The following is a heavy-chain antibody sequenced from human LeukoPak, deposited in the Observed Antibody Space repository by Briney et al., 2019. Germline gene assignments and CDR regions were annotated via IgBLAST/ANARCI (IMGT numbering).Heavy chain of an antibody. CDR1: GYTFTSYG. Sequence: ASVKVSCKASGYTFTSYGISWVRQAPGQGLEWMGWISAYNGNTNYAQKLQGRVTMTTDTSTSTAYMELRRLRSDDTAVYYCARDTRIVVVPAAIWPWDYWGQGTLVTVSS. CDR2: ISAYNGNT. V-gene: IGHV1-18*01. CDR3: ARDTRIVVVPAAIWPWDY. J-gene: IGHJ4*02. D-gene: IGHD2-2*02.